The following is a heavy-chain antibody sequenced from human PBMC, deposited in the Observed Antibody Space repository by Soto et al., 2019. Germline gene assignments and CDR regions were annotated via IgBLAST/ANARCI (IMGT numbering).Heavy chain of an antibody. D-gene: IGHD3-10*01. CDR3: ARVYYYGSGSYYNPRDYYYYMDV. J-gene: IGHJ6*03. CDR1: GGSINSYY. Sequence: QVQLQESGPGLVKPSETLSLTCNVSGGSINSYYWSWIRQPPGKGLEWIGYISYSGSTNYDPSLKSRVTISVDTSKIWFSLKLSSVTAADTAVYYCARVYYYGSGSYYNPRDYYYYMDVWGKGTTVTVSS. V-gene: IGHV4-59*01. CDR2: ISYSGST.